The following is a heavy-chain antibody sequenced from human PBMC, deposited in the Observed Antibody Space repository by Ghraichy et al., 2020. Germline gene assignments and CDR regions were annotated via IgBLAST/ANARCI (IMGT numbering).Heavy chain of an antibody. CDR1: GGSFSGYY. CDR3: ARAGRSIAARLRSRYNWFDP. D-gene: IGHD6-6*01. Sequence: SQTLSLTCAVYGGSFSGYYWSWIRQPPGKGLEWIGEINHSGSTNYNPSLKSRVTISVDTSKNQFSLKLSSVTAADTAVYYCARAGRSIAARLRSRYNWFDPWGQGTLVTVSS. J-gene: IGHJ5*02. CDR2: INHSGST. V-gene: IGHV4-34*01.